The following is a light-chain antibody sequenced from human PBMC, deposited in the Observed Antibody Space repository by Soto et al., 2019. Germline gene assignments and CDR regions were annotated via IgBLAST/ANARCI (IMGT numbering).Light chain of an antibody. V-gene: IGKV2-28*01. J-gene: IGKJ4*01. CDR2: LGS. CDR1: QSLLHSNGYNY. CDR3: MQALQTPLT. Sequence: EIVMTQSPLSLPVTPGESATISCRSTQSLLHSNGYNYLDWYLQKPGRSPQVLIYLGSNRASGVPDRFSGSGSGTDFTLKISRVEAEDVGVYYCMQALQTPLTFGGGTKVDIK.